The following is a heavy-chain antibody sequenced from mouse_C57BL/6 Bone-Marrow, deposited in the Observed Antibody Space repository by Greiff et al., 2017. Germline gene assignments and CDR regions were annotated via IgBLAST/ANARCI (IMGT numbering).Heavy chain of an antibody. CDR3: ARSPYYSNYFDY. Sequence: VQLQQSGAELVRPGTSVKVSCKASGYAFTNYLIEWVKQRPGQGLEWIGVINPGSGGTNYNEKFKGKATLTADKSSSTAYMQLSSLTSEDSAVYFCARSPYYSNYFDYWGQGTTLTVSS. J-gene: IGHJ2*01. CDR1: GYAFTNYL. CDR2: INPGSGGT. V-gene: IGHV1-54*01. D-gene: IGHD2-5*01.